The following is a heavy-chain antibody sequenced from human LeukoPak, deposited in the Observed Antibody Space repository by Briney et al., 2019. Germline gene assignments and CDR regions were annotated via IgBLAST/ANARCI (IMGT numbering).Heavy chain of an antibody. CDR2: ISSSGSTI. J-gene: IGHJ5*02. CDR1: GFTSSSYE. CDR3: ARTSGSSSDNWFDP. V-gene: IGHV3-48*03. Sequence: GGSLILSCAASGFTSSSYEMSWGRQAPGEGVRAGFIISSSGSTIYYADSVKGRFTISRDNAKNSLYLQMNSLRAEDTAVYYCARTSGSSSDNWFDPWGQGTLVTVSS. D-gene: IGHD1-26*01.